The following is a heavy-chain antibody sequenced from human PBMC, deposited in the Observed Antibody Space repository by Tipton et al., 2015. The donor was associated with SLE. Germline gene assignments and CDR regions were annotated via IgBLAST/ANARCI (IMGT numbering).Heavy chain of an antibody. CDR1: GVSISPYY. CDR2: IYYTGIP. CDR3: AGRTSGYAPDY. V-gene: IGHV4-59*01. D-gene: IGHD5-12*01. J-gene: IGHJ4*02. Sequence: TLSLTCSVSGVSISPYYWNWIRQPPGKGLEWLRHIYYTGIPNYNPSPKTRLSLSLDTSNNQLSLKLSSVTAAGTAFYDCAGRTSGYAPDYWGQETLVTVSS.